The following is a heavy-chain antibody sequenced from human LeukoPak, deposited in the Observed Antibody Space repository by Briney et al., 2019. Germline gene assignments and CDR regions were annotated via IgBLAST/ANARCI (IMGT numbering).Heavy chain of an antibody. CDR1: GFTFSSYG. V-gene: IGHV3-30*02. CDR2: IRYDGSNK. D-gene: IGHD3-3*01. Sequence: GGSLRLSCAASGFTFSSYGMHWVRPAPGKRLEWVAFIRYDGSNKYYADSVKGRFTISRDNSKNTLYLQMNSLRAEDTAVYYCAKDRTIFGVVNWFDPWGQGTLVTVSS. CDR3: AKDRTIFGVVNWFDP. J-gene: IGHJ5*02.